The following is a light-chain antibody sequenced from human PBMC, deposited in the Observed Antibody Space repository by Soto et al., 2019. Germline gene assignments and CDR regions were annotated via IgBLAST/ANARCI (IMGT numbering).Light chain of an antibody. CDR1: QSVSRS. J-gene: IGKJ5*01. Sequence: EIVMTQSPCTLSVSPGFRSTLSCRASQSVSRSLAWYQQKPGQAPRLLIYDASNRATGIPARFSGSGSGTDFTLTIISLEPEDFAVYYCQQRSNWHPITFGHGTRLEI. V-gene: IGKV3D-11*02. CDR2: DAS. CDR3: QQRSNWHPIT.